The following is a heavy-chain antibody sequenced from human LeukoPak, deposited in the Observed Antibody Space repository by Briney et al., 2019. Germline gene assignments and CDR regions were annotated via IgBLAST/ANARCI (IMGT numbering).Heavy chain of an antibody. CDR2: IKQDGTDK. V-gene: IGHV3-7*05. D-gene: IGHD2/OR15-2a*01. Sequence: GGSLRLSCAPSGSTFSSYWMSWVRQAPGKGLEWVANIKQDGTDKYYVDSVKGRFTISSDDAKTSLYLQMNSLRAEDTAVYYCARETFMDVWGQGTTVTVSS. J-gene: IGHJ6*02. CDR3: ARETFMDV. CDR1: GSTFSSYW.